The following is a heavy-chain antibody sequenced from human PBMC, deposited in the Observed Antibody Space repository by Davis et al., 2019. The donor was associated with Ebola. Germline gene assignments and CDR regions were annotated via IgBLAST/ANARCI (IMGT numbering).Heavy chain of an antibody. CDR1: GFTFGDYA. J-gene: IGHJ4*02. V-gene: IGHV3-49*04. D-gene: IGHD3-10*01. CDR2: IRSKAYGGTT. CDR3: TRVWFGKYYFDY. Sequence: GGSLRLSCTASGFTFGDYAMSWVRQAPGKGLEWVGFIRSKAYGGTTEYAASVKGRFTISRDDSKSIAYLQMNSLKTEDTAVYYCTRVWFGKYYFDYWGQGTLVTVSS.